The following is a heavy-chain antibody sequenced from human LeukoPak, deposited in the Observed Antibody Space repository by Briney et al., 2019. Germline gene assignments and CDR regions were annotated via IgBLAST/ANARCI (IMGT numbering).Heavy chain of an antibody. CDR1: GDSINTYY. J-gene: IGHJ4*02. CDR3: ARENILAAAGLDY. CDR2: IYYVGRT. V-gene: IGHV4-59*12. D-gene: IGHD6-13*01. Sequence: PSETLSLTCSVSGDSINTYYWTWIRQSPGKGLEWIGYIYYVGRTSYNPSLESRVSISADTSTNQFSLTLASVTAADTAVYYCARENILAAAGLDYWGQGALVTVSS.